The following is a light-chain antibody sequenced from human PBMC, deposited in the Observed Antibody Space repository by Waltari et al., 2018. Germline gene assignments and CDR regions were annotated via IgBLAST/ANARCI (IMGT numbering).Light chain of an antibody. Sequence: EIVLTQSPATLSLSPGERAALSCRASQSIASSLAWYHQKPGQAPRLLIYDASNRATGIPARFSGSGSGTDFTLTISSLEPEDFAVYFCQHRFDWPLTFGQGTKLEIK. CDR2: DAS. V-gene: IGKV3-11*01. CDR1: QSIASS. J-gene: IGKJ2*01. CDR3: QHRFDWPLT.